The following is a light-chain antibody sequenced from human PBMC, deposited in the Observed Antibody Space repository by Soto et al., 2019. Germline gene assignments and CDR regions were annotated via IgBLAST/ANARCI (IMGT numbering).Light chain of an antibody. CDR2: WAS. J-gene: IGKJ1*01. V-gene: IGKV4-1*01. CDR1: QSVLFSSNNKNY. CDR3: QQYYSIPPT. Sequence: DIAMTQSVESLTVSLGERATINCKSSQSVLFSSNNKNYLAWYQQKPGQLPKLLIYWASTRESGVPDRFSGSGSGTDFTLPISSLQAEDVAVYYCQQYYSIPPTFGQGTKVEIK.